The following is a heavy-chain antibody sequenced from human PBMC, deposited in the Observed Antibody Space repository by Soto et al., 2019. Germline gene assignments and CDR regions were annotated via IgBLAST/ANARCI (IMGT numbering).Heavy chain of an antibody. V-gene: IGHV4-31*03. Sequence: LSLTCTVFGGSISGGGYYWSWIRQHPGKGLEWIGHIDYNERSYYNPSLKSRVTISIDTSKNQFSLKLDSVTAADTAVYYCARDPLFGWFDPWGQGTLVTVSS. CDR2: IDYNERS. D-gene: IGHD3-16*01. J-gene: IGHJ5*02. CDR3: ARDPLFGWFDP. CDR1: GGSISGGGYY.